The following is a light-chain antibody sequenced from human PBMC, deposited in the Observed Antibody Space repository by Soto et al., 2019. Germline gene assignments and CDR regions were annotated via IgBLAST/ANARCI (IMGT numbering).Light chain of an antibody. Sequence: QSVLAQPAPVSGSPGQSITISCTGSGSDIATFNYVSWYQQYPGKAPKLLIYQVTSRASGVSHRFSGSKSGNTAALTISGLQPEDEAEYYCNSYSSTSFYVFGTGTKVTVL. V-gene: IGLV2-14*01. J-gene: IGLJ1*01. CDR3: NSYSSTSFYV. CDR2: QVT. CDR1: GSDIATFNY.